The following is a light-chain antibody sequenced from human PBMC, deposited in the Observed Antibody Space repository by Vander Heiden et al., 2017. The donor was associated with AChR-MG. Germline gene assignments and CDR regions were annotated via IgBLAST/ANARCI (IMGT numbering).Light chain of an antibody. CDR1: QSISSY. V-gene: IGKV1-39*01. Sequence: IQMTQSPSSLSASVGDRVTITCRASQSISSYLTWYQQKPGKAPKLLIYAASSLQSGVPSRFSGSGSGTDFTLTISRLQPEDFATYYCQQSYSTPWTFGQGTKVEIK. CDR3: QQSYSTPWT. J-gene: IGKJ1*01. CDR2: AAS.